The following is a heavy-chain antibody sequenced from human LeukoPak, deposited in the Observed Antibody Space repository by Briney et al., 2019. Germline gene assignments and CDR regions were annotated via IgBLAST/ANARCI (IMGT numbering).Heavy chain of an antibody. CDR2: IIPILGIA. V-gene: IGHV1-69*04. CDR3: ARVQRFLEWLSTDY. D-gene: IGHD3-3*01. Sequence: SVKVSCKASGGTFSSYAISWVRQAPGQGLEWMGRIIPILGIANYAQKFQGRVTITADKSTSTAYMELRSLRSDDTAVYYCARVQRFLEWLSTDYWGQGTLVTVSS. J-gene: IGHJ4*02. CDR1: GGTFSSYA.